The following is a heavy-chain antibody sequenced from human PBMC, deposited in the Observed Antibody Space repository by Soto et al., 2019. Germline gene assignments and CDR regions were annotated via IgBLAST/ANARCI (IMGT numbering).Heavy chain of an antibody. J-gene: IGHJ4*02. V-gene: IGHV1-69*13. CDR2: IIPIYGTA. CDR1: GGTFSTYA. D-gene: IGHD5-18*01. CDR3: ATDLYHRGYSDCYFDY. Sequence: SVKVSCKASGGTFSTYAISWVRQAPGQGLEWMGGIIPIYGTATYAQKFQGRVAITADESTSTAYMELSSLRSEDTAMYYCATDLYHRGYSDCYFDYWGQGPLVTVSS.